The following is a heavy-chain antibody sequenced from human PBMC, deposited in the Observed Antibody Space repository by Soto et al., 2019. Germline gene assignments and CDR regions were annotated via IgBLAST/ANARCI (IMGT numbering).Heavy chain of an antibody. D-gene: IGHD3-22*01. V-gene: IGHV1-18*04. CDR2: ISAYNGNT. Sequence: ASVKVSCKASGYTFTSYGISWVRQAPGQGLEWMGWISAYNGNTNYAQKLQGRVTMTTDTSTSTAYMELSSLRSDDTAVYYCARERGYYYDSSGPHYYGMDVWGQGTTVTVSS. CDR1: GYTFTSYG. CDR3: ARERGYYYDSSGPHYYGMDV. J-gene: IGHJ6*02.